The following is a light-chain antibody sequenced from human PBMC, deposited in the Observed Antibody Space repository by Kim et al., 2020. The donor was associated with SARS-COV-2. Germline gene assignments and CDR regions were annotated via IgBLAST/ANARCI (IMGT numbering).Light chain of an antibody. Sequence: NFMLTQPHSVSESPGKTVTVSCTRSSGGIASNYVHWYQQRPGSAPTTVIIEDKVRPSGVPDRFSGSVDTSSNSASLTISGLQTDDEADYYCLSDDGSIRVFCGGTLLTVL. J-gene: IGLJ3*02. CDR3: LSDDGSIRV. CDR2: EDK. V-gene: IGLV6-57*03. CDR1: SGGIASNY.